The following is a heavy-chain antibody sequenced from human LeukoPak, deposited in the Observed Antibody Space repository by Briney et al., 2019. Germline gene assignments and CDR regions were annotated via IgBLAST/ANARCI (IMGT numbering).Heavy chain of an antibody. V-gene: IGHV1-18*01. CDR3: ATVRRDRLNYYDSSGLRDAFDI. CDR2: ISAYNGNT. J-gene: IGHJ3*02. D-gene: IGHD3-22*01. CDR1: GYTFTSYG. Sequence: ASVKVSCKASGYTFTSYGITWVRQAPGQGLEWMGWISAYNGNTNYAQKLQGRVTMTTDTSTSTAYMELRSLRSDDTAVYYCATVRRDRLNYYDSSGLRDAFDIWGQGTMVTVSS.